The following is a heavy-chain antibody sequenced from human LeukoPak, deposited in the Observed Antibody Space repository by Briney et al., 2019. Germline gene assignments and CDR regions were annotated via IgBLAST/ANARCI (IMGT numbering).Heavy chain of an antibody. J-gene: IGHJ4*02. CDR3: ARDPRGTTVIFDY. CDR2: INPNSGGT. D-gene: IGHD4-17*01. CDR1: GYTFTGYY. Sequence: EASVTVSFKASGYTFTGYYMHWVRQAPGQGLEWMGWINPNSGGTNYAQKFQGRVTMTRDTSISTAYMELSRLRSDDTAVYYCARDPRGTTVIFDYWGQGTLVTVSS. V-gene: IGHV1-2*02.